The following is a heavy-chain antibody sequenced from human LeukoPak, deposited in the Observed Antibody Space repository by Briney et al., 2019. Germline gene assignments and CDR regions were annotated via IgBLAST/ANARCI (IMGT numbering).Heavy chain of an antibody. J-gene: IGHJ5*02. CDR1: GGTFSSYA. Sequence: SVKVSCKASGGTFSSYAISWVRQAPGQGLEWMGGIIPIFGTANYAQKFQGRVTITADESTSTAYMELSSLRSEDTAVYYCARDHGPRYNWFDPWGQGTLVTVSS. V-gene: IGHV1-69*13. CDR3: ARDHGPRYNWFDP. CDR2: IIPIFGTA.